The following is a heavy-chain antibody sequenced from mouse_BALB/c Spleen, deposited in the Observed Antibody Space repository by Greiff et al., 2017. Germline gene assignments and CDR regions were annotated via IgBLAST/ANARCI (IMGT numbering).Heavy chain of an antibody. CDR1: GFTFSSYT. V-gene: IGHV5-6-4*01. CDR3: ARTGVGGDARDD. D-gene: IGHD1-1*01. Sequence: DVKLVDSGGGLVKPGGSLTLSCAASGFTFSSYTMSWVRQTPETRLGWVATISSGGSYTYYPASVKGRFPISRDNAKNTLYLHMTSLRSEDTAMYYGARTGVGGDARDDWGQGTSGTVSS. J-gene: IGHJ4*01. CDR2: ISSGGSYT.